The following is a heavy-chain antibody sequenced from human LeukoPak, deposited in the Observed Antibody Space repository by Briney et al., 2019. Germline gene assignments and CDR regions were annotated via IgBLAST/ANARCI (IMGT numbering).Heavy chain of an antibody. CDR2: ISGSGGTT. Sequence: GGSLRLSCAASGFTFSSYAMSWVRQAPEKGLEWVSAISGSGGTTYYADSVKGRFTISRDNSKNTLYLQMNSLRAEDTAVYYCAKERQTPRIAAADGADYWGQGTLVTVSS. J-gene: IGHJ4*02. CDR1: GFTFSSYA. D-gene: IGHD6-13*01. CDR3: AKERQTPRIAAADGADY. V-gene: IGHV3-23*01.